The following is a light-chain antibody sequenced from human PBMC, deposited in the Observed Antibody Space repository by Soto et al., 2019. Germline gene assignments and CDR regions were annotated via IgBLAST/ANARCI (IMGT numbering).Light chain of an antibody. Sequence: QTVVTQEPSFSVSPGGKVTLTCGLSSGSVSAGYYPSWYQQTPGQAPRTLIYSTSTRSSGVPDRFSGSILENKAALTITGAQADDESDYYCVLYMGSGISVFGGGTKLTVL. CDR1: SGSVSAGYY. CDR2: STS. J-gene: IGLJ2*01. V-gene: IGLV8-61*01. CDR3: VLYMGSGISV.